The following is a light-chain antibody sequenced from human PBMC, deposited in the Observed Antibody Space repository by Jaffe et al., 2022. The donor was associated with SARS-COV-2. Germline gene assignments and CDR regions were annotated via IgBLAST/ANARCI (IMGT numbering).Light chain of an antibody. CDR3: MQALQAPRT. J-gene: IGKJ2*01. V-gene: IGKV2-28*01. CDR2: LGS. CDR1: QSLLHDNGNNY. Sequence: DIVMTQSPLSLPVTPGEPASISCRSSQSLLHDNGNNYLDWYLQKPGQSPQLLIYLGSNRASGVPDRFSGSGSGTDFTLKITRVEAEDVGVYYCMQALQAPRTFGQGTKLEVK.